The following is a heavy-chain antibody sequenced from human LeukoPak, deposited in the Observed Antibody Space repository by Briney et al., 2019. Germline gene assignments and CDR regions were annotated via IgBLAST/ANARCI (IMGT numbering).Heavy chain of an antibody. CDR3: ATVVDTAMIH. D-gene: IGHD5-18*01. J-gene: IGHJ4*02. CDR1: GGSISSYY. V-gene: IGHV4-59*01. CDR2: IYYSGNT. Sequence: SETLSLTCTVSGGSISSYYWSWIRQPPGKGLEWIGYIYYSGNTNYNPSLKSRVTISVDTSKNQFSLKLSSVTAADTAVYYCATVVDTAMIHWGQGTLVTVFS.